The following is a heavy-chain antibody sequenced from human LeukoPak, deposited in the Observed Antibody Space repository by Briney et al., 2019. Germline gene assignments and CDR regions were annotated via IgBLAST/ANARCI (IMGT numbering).Heavy chain of an antibody. V-gene: IGHV1-18*01. Sequence: EASVKVSCKAFGNTFDNYGVTWVRPAPGQGLEWMGWISVYNGNTNYAQKFQGRVTMTTDTSTSTAYMELRSLRSDDTAVYYCARVTLWFGGTIRNFDHWGQGTLVTVSS. J-gene: IGHJ4*02. CDR2: ISVYNGNT. CDR1: GNTFDNYG. CDR3: ARVTLWFGGTIRNFDH. D-gene: IGHD3-10*01.